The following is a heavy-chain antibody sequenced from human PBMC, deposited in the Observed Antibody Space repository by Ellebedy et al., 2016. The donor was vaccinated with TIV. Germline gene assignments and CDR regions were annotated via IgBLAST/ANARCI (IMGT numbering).Heavy chain of an antibody. CDR3: ALRPGRSSYNWFDP. CDR1: GFSLSTSGVG. D-gene: IGHD6-13*01. Sequence: SGPTLVKPTQTLTLTCTFSGFSLSTSGVGVGWIRQPPGEALEWLALIYWNDDKYYNPSLKSRLTITKDTSKNQVVLTLTNMDPVDTATYYCALRPGRSSYNWFDPWGQGTLVTVSS. V-gene: IGHV2-5*01. J-gene: IGHJ5*02. CDR2: IYWNDDK.